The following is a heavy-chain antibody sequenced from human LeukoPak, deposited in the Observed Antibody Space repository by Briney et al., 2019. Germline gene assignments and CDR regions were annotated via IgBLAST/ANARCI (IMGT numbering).Heavy chain of an antibody. CDR1: GGTFSSYA. J-gene: IGHJ4*02. CDR3: AREIGSRGARLGY. Sequence: SLTVSCTASGGTFSSYAISWVRQAPGQGLEWMGGIITIFGTANYAQKFQGRVTITADESTSTAYMELSSLRSEDTAVYYCAREIGSRGARLGYWGQGTLVTVSS. D-gene: IGHD3-16*01. CDR2: IITIFGTA. V-gene: IGHV1-69*01.